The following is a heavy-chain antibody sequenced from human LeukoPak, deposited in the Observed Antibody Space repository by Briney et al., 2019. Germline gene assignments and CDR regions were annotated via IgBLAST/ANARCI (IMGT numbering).Heavy chain of an antibody. J-gene: IGHJ4*02. CDR3: AKSYPTVGRVFDY. Sequence: GGSLRLSCAASGFTFSSYGMHWVRQAPGKGLESVAVISYDGSNKYYADSVKGRFTISRDNSKNTLYLQMNSLRAEDTAVYYCAKSYPTVGRVFDYWGQGTLVTVSS. CDR1: GFTFSSYG. CDR2: ISYDGSNK. V-gene: IGHV3-30*18. D-gene: IGHD1-26*01.